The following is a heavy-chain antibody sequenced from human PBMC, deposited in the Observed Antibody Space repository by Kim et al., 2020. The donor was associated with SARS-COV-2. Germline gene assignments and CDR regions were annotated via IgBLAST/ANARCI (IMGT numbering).Heavy chain of an antibody. CDR1: GFTFSSYA. V-gene: IGHV3-23*01. Sequence: GGSLRLSCAASGFTFSSYAMSWVRQAPGKGLEWVSAISGSGGSTYYADSVKGRFTISRDNSKNTLYLQMNSLRAEDTAVYYCAKDTLSYGSGSHILEDYYYGMDVWGQGTTVTVSS. D-gene: IGHD3-10*01. CDR3: AKDTLSYGSGSHILEDYYYGMDV. J-gene: IGHJ6*02. CDR2: ISGSGGST.